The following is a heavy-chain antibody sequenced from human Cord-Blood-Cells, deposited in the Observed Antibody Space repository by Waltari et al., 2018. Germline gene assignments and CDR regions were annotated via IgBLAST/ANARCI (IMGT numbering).Heavy chain of an antibody. Sequence: QVQLQQWGAGLLKPSETLSLTCAVYGGSFRGYYWSWIRQPPGKGLEWIGEINHSGSTNYNPSLKSRVTISVDTSKNQFSLKLSSVTAADTAVYYCATLYYFDYWGQGTLVTVSS. CDR3: ATLYYFDY. J-gene: IGHJ4*02. CDR1: GGSFRGYY. V-gene: IGHV4-34*01. CDR2: INHSGST.